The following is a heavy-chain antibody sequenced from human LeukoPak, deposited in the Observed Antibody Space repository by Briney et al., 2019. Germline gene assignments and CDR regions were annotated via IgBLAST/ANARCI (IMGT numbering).Heavy chain of an antibody. CDR2: VSYSSTYT. CDR3: ASGDYAFDY. Sequence: GGSLRLSCAASRFTFSTYNMNWIRRAPGKGLEWVSSVSYSSTYTYYADSVKGRFTISRDNAKNSLYLQMNSLRAEDTAVYYCASGDYAFDYWGQGTLVTVSS. D-gene: IGHD4-17*01. J-gene: IGHJ4*02. V-gene: IGHV3-21*01. CDR1: RFTFSTYN.